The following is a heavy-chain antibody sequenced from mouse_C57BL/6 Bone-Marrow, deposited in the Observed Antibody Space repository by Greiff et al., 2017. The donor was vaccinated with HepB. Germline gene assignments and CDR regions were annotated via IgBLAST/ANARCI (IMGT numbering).Heavy chain of an antibody. J-gene: IGHJ2*01. CDR1: GFNFKDYY. Sequence: EVQLQQSGAELVRPGASVKLSCTASGFNFKDYYMHWVKQRPEQGLEWIGWIDPGNGNTEYDEKFQGKATITADTSSNTAYLQLSSLTSEDTAVYYCARWVVATSYYFDYWGQGTTLTVSS. D-gene: IGHD2-2*01. V-gene: IGHV14-1*02. CDR2: IDPGNGNT. CDR3: ARWVVATSYYFDY.